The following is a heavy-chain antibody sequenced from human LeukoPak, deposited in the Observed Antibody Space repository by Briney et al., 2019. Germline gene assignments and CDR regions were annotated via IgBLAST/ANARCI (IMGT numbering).Heavy chain of an antibody. CDR1: GDSLTDLN. D-gene: IGHD3-3*01. CDR3: VTRGGDLWSGFEN. J-gene: IGHJ4*02. CDR2: FDPEQAKT. Sequence: ASVKVSCKVSGDSLTDLNIQWVRQAPGKGLECLGGFDPEQAKTIYAQNFQGRVTMTEDASTDTAYMELKSLKSEDTAVYYCVTRGGDLWSGFENWGQGTLVAVSS. V-gene: IGHV1-24*01.